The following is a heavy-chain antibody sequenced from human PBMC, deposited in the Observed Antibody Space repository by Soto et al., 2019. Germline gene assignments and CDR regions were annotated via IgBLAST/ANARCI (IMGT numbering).Heavy chain of an antibody. V-gene: IGHV3-66*01. CDR2: IHSGGST. CDR3: AKDPGHCTSPSCYDYY. Sequence: EVLLVESGGGLVQPGGSLRLSCVVSGLTVSSKYMSWVRQAPGKGLEWVANIHSGGSTYYADSVKGRFIISRDNSKNTVYLQMDTLRADDTAVYYCAKDPGHCTSPSCYDYYWGQGALVTVSS. CDR1: GLTVSSKY. J-gene: IGHJ4*02. D-gene: IGHD2-2*01.